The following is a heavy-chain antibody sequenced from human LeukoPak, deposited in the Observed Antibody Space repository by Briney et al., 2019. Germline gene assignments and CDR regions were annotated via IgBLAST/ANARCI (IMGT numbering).Heavy chain of an antibody. V-gene: IGHV4-59*01. CDR1: GGSISSYY. D-gene: IGHD6-19*01. CDR2: IYYSGST. J-gene: IGHJ5*02. CDR3: ARGVEAVTDNWFDP. Sequence: PSETLSLTCTVSGGSISSYYWSWIRQPPGKGLEWIGYIYYSGSTNYNPSLKSRVTISVDTSKNQFYLKLSSVTAADTAVYYCARGVEAVTDNWFDPWGQGTLVTVSS.